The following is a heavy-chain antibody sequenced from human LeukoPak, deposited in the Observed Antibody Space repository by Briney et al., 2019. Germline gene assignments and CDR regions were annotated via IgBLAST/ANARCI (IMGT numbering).Heavy chain of an antibody. J-gene: IGHJ4*02. V-gene: IGHV4-34*01. CDR1: GGSFSGYY. CDR3: ASLLVFWSGPDY. CDR2: INHSGST. D-gene: IGHD3-3*01. Sequence: PSETLSLTCAVYGGSFSGYYWSWIRQPPGKGLEWIGEINHSGSTNYNPYLKSRVTISVDTSKNQFSLKLSCVTAADTAVYDCASLLVFWSGPDYWGQGTLVTVSS.